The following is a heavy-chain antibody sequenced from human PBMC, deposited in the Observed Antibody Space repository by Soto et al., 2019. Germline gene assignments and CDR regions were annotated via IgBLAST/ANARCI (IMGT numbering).Heavy chain of an antibody. V-gene: IGHV3-23*01. CDR3: AKSLSRPPYYYYGMDV. CDR1: GFTFSSYA. Sequence: GESLKISCAASGFTFSSYAMSWVRQAPGKGLEWVSAISGSGGSTYYADSVKGRFTISRDNSKNTLYLQMNSLRAEDTAVYYCAKSLSRPPYYYYGMDVWGQGTTVTVSS. J-gene: IGHJ6*02. CDR2: ISGSGGST.